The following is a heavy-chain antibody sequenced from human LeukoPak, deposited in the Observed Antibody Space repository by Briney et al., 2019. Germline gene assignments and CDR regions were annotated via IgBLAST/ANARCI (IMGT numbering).Heavy chain of an antibody. Sequence: SETLSLTCSVSGDSTPTSYWGWIRQSPGKGLEWIGYIYHSGSTYYNPSLKSRVTISVDRSKNQFSLKLSSVTAADTAVYYCARVGISGSSLNFDYWGQGTLVTVSS. J-gene: IGHJ4*02. CDR1: GDSTPTSY. D-gene: IGHD6-6*01. CDR3: ARVGISGSSLNFDY. V-gene: IGHV4-59*12. CDR2: IYHSGST.